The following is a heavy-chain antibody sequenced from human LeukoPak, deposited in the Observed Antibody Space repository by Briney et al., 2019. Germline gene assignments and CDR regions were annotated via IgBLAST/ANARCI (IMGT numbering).Heavy chain of an antibody. CDR1: GDSVSRSDSY. D-gene: IGHD3-22*01. Sequence: SETLSLTCSVSGDSVSRSDSYWDWIRQPPGKGLEWIGTIYYSGRTYYSPSLKSRVTMSVDPSNNQFSLNPRSVTAADTALYYCARRRYYDGSGYLGWGQGTLLSVSS. CDR3: ARRRYYDGSGYLG. CDR2: IYYSGRT. V-gene: IGHV4-39*01. J-gene: IGHJ1*01.